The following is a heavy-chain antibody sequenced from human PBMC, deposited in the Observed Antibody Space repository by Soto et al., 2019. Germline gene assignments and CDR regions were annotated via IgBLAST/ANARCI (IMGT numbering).Heavy chain of an antibody. Sequence: SETLSLTCTVSGGSVSSGSYYWSWIRQPPGKGLEWIGNIHYNGNTKYSPSLKSRVTMSVDTSKNHFSLRLISVTAADTAIYFCAREGNLGRWLQPLDFWGQGTLVTVSS. J-gene: IGHJ4*02. V-gene: IGHV4-61*03. D-gene: IGHD5-12*01. CDR1: GGSVSSGSYY. CDR2: IHYNGNT. CDR3: AREGNLGRWLQPLDF.